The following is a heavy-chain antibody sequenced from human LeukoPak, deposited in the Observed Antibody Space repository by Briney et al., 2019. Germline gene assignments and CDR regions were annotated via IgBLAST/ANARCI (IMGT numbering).Heavy chain of an antibody. CDR2: MSANDGDT. Sequence: ASVKVSCKASGYSFSSYGISWVRQAPGQGLEWMGWMSANDGDTDYAQSLQGRVTMTTDTSTNTAYMELRSLRSDDTAVYYCARAGGYYYRRGTDYMDVWGKGTTVTVSS. CDR1: GYSFSSYG. D-gene: IGHD5-12*01. CDR3: ARAGGYYYRRGTDYMDV. V-gene: IGHV1-18*01. J-gene: IGHJ6*03.